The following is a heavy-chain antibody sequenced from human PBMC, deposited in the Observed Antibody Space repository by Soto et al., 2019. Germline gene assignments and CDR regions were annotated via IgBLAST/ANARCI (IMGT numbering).Heavy chain of an antibody. Sequence: QVQLQESGPGLVKPSETLSLTCTVSGASITSYYWSWMRQPPGKGLEWIGYAFYSGITNYNPSLMSRVTISVDSTMSQCSLNLSSVTAADSAVYCCTRSREVEGIFDYWGQGTLVTVSS. CDR1: GASITSYY. CDR2: AFYSGIT. V-gene: IGHV4-59*01. J-gene: IGHJ4*02. D-gene: IGHD3-10*01. CDR3: TRSREVEGIFDY.